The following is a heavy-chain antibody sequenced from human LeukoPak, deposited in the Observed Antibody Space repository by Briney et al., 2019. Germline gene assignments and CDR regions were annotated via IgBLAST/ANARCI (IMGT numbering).Heavy chain of an antibody. CDR2: INHSGST. V-gene: IGHV4-34*01. Sequence: SETLSLTCAVYGGSFSGYYWSWIRQPPGKGLERIGEINHSGSTNYNPSLKSRVTISVDTSKNQFSLKLSSVTAADTAVYYCARGRRGARFYYYYMDVWGKGTTVTVSS. CDR3: ARGRRGARFYYYYMDV. J-gene: IGHJ6*03. D-gene: IGHD3-10*01. CDR1: GGSFSGYY.